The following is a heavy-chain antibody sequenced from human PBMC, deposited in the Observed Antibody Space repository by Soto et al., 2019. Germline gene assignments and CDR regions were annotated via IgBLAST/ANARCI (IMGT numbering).Heavy chain of an antibody. J-gene: IGHJ2*01. Sequence: QVQLVESGGGVVQPGRSLRLSCAASGFTFSSYAMHWVRQALGKGLEWVAVISYDGSNKYYADSVKGRFTISRDNSXKXXYLQMNSLRAEDTAVYYCARDPLWGTAMVLWYFDLWGRGTLVTVSS. D-gene: IGHD5-18*01. CDR3: ARDPLWGTAMVLWYFDL. CDR1: GFTFSSYA. CDR2: ISYDGSNK. V-gene: IGHV3-30-3*01.